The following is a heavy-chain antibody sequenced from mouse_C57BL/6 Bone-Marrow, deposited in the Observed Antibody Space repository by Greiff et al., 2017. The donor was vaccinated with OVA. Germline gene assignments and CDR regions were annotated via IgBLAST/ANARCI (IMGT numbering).Heavy chain of an antibody. D-gene: IGHD4-1*01. J-gene: IGHJ3*01. CDR3: ARGGTSPFAY. CDR1: GYSFTGYY. V-gene: IGHV1-42*01. CDR2: INPSTGGT. Sequence: EVQLQQSGPELVKPGASVKISCKASGYSFTGYYMNWVKQSPEKSLEWIGEINPSTGGTTYNQKFKAKATLTVNKSSSPAYMQLKSLTSEDSAVYYGARGGTSPFAYWGQGTLVTVSA.